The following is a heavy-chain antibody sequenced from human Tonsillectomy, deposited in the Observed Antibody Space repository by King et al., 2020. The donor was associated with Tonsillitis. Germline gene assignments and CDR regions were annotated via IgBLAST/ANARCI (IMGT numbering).Heavy chain of an antibody. D-gene: IGHD3-22*01. Sequence: VQLVESGGGLIQPGGSLRISCAASGFTFSSYAMSWVRQAPGKGLEWVSVIYSGGSSTYYADPVKGRFTISRDNDKNTLYLHMNSLRAEDTAVYYCAKDRESVDYYDSSGYYFDYWGQGTLVTVSS. J-gene: IGHJ4*02. CDR1: GFTFSSYA. CDR3: AKDRESVDYYDSSGYYFDY. V-gene: IGHV3-23*03. CDR2: IYSGGSST.